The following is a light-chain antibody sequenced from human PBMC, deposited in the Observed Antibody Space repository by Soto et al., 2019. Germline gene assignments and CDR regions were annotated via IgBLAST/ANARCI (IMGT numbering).Light chain of an antibody. V-gene: IGKV3-11*01. CDR1: QSVSTY. CDR2: DTS. J-gene: IGKJ5*01. Sequence: EIVLTQSPPTLSLSPLERGPLXWRASQSVSTYLAWYQQKPGQAPRLLIFDTSNRATGIPARFSGSGSGTDFTLTISSLEPEDFAVYYCQQRSNWPPITFGQGTRLEIK. CDR3: QQRSNWPPIT.